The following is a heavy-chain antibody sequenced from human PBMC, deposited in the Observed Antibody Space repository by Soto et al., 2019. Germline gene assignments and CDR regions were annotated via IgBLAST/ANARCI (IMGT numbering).Heavy chain of an antibody. CDR2: IYWDDDK. Sequence: QITLKESGPPLVKPTQTLTLTCIFSGFSLSTSEVGVGWIRQPPGKALEWLAVIYWDDDKEYSPSLESRVTIPKDTSKNQVVLTMTNMAPVDTGTYFCARQYSAYDRHFDYWGQGTQVTVSS. D-gene: IGHD5-12*01. CDR1: GFSLSTSEVG. V-gene: IGHV2-5*02. CDR3: ARQYSAYDRHFDY. J-gene: IGHJ4*02.